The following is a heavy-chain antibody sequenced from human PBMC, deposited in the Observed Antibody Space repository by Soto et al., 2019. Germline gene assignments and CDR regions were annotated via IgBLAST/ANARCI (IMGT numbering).Heavy chain of an antibody. J-gene: IGHJ5*02. CDR2: IKSGSNVGAT. V-gene: IGHV3-15*07. CDR3: TSMAGTPPPP. Sequence: EAQLVESGGGLVKPGGSLRLSCVASGFVFNGAWMNWVRQAPGTGLEGVGRIKSGSNVGATDYAAPVRGRFSISREDSKNMVNLKNNSLKTEDTAGYYFTSMAGTPPPPWGQGTLVTVSS. CDR1: GFVFNGAW. D-gene: IGHD3-10*01.